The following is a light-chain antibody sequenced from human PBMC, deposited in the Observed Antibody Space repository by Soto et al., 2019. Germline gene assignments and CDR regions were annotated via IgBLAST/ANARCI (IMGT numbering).Light chain of an antibody. Sequence: EIVLTQSPATLSLSPGERATLSCRASQSVSSYLVWYQQKPGQAPRLLIYDASTRATGIPARISGSGSGTDFTLTISRLEPEDFAVYYCQQYGSSGTFGQGTKVDIK. J-gene: IGKJ1*01. V-gene: IGKV3-20*01. CDR2: DAS. CDR3: QQYGSSGT. CDR1: QSVSSY.